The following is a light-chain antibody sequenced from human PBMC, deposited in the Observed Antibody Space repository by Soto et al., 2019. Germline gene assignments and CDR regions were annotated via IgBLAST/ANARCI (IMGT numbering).Light chain of an antibody. Sequence: QAVVTQPASVSGSPGQSITISCTGASSDIIGYNYVSWYQQHPGKAPRLIIYEVSNRPSGVSNRFSGSKSGNTASLTISGLQAEDEADYYCSSYTNTHTLIFGGGTKVTVL. J-gene: IGLJ2*01. CDR3: SSYTNTHTLI. CDR2: EVS. V-gene: IGLV2-14*01. CDR1: SSDIIGYNY.